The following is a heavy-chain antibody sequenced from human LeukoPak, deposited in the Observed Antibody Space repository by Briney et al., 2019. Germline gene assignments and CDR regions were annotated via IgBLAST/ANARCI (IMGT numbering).Heavy chain of an antibody. J-gene: IGHJ3*02. Sequence: SETLSLTCTVSGGSISSYYWSWIRQPPGKGLEWIGYIYYSGSTNYNPSLKSRVTISVDKSKNQFSLKLSSVTAADTAVYYCARDMGQNYDILTGYSQDAFDIWGQGTMVTVSS. V-gene: IGHV4-59*12. CDR2: IYYSGST. CDR1: GGSISSYY. D-gene: IGHD3-9*01. CDR3: ARDMGQNYDILTGYSQDAFDI.